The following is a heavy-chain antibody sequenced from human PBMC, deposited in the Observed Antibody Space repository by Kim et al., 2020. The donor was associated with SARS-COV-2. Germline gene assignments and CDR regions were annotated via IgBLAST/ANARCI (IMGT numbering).Heavy chain of an antibody. J-gene: IGHJ1*01. Sequence: GGSLRLSCAASQFTVSNYAMAWVRQAPGKGLEWVSTLSASGGGPYFADSVKGRFIISRDNSKNTLYLQMNSLTAEDTAVYYCAQDRYDFWSGYVRGGNWGHWGRGTLVTVS. V-gene: IGHV3-23*01. CDR1: QFTVSNYA. D-gene: IGHD3-3*01. CDR3: AQDRYDFWSGYVRGGNWGH. CDR2: LSASGGGP.